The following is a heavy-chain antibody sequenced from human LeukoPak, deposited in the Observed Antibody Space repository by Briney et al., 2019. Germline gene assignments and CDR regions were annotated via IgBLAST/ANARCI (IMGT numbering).Heavy chain of an antibody. CDR3: ARHYYAVNY. V-gene: IGHV4-30-4*01. D-gene: IGHD3-3*01. Sequence: SETLSPTCTVSGDSISSGDFYWSWIRQPPGKGLEWIGYIYYSGSTSYNPSLKSRVAISVDTSKNQFSLKLSSVTAADTAVYYCARHYYAVNYWGQGTLVTVSS. J-gene: IGHJ4*02. CDR1: GDSISSGDFY. CDR2: IYYSGST.